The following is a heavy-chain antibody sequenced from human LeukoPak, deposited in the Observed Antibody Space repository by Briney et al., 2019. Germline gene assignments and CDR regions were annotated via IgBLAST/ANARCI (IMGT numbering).Heavy chain of an antibody. CDR2: ISSSSSYI. CDR3: ARDRSAHCSGGSCYEDGAFDI. D-gene: IGHD2-15*01. Sequence: GGSLRLSCAASGFTFSSYSMNWVRQAPGKGLEWVPPISSSSSYIYYADSVKGRFTISRDNAKNSLYLQMNSLRAEDTAVYYYARDRSAHCSGGSCYEDGAFDIWGQGTMVTVSS. J-gene: IGHJ3*02. CDR1: GFTFSSYS. V-gene: IGHV3-21*01.